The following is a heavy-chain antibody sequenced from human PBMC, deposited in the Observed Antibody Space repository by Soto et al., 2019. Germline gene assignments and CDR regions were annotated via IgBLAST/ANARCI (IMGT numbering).Heavy chain of an antibody. J-gene: IGHJ6*02. CDR2: IYYSGST. Sequence: PSETLALTCTVSGGSISSYYWSWIRQPPGKGLEWIGYIYYSGSTNYNPSLKSRVTISVDTSKNQFSLKLSSVTAADTAVYYCARIQMATTTSYYYYGMDVWGQGTTVTVSS. CDR1: GGSISSYY. CDR3: ARIQMATTTSYYYYGMDV. D-gene: IGHD5-12*01. V-gene: IGHV4-59*01.